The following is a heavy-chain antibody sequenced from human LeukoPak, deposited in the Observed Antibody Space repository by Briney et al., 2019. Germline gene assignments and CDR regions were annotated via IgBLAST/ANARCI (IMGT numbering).Heavy chain of an antibody. J-gene: IGHJ4*02. CDR2: IYYSGST. D-gene: IGHD3-10*01. CDR1: GGSISSSSYY. CDR3: ARLTNVLLWFGEPCRYFDY. Sequence: PSETLSLTCTVSGGSISSSSYYWGWIRQPPGKGLEWIGSIYYSGSTYYNPSLKSRVTISVDTSKNQFSLKLSSVTAADTAVYYCARLTNVLLWFGEPCRYFDYWGQGTLVTVSS. V-gene: IGHV4-39*01.